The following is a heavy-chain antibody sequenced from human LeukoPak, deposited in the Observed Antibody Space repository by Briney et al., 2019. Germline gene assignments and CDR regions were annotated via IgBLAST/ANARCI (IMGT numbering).Heavy chain of an antibody. CDR3: ASSRSYYESSGWSYGMDV. Sequence: PSETLSLTCGVYGGSFSGYYWSWIRQSPGMGLDWIAEINHSGTTNYNPSFKSRVTISLDTSKNQFSLKLTSVTAADTAVYYCASSRSYYESSGWSYGMDVWGQGNPGHRLL. D-gene: IGHD3-22*01. J-gene: IGHJ6*02. V-gene: IGHV4-34*01. CDR2: INHSGTT. CDR1: GGSFSGYY.